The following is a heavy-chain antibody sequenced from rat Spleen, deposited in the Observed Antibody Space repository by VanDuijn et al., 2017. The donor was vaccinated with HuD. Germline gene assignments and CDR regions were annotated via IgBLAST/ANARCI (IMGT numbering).Heavy chain of an antibody. CDR1: GFTFSSYW. J-gene: IGHJ4*01. CDR2: ISYEGSST. Sequence: EVQLVETGGGLVQPGRSLKLSCVASGFTFSSYWMYWVRQAPKKGLEWVASISYEGSSTYYGDSVKGRFTISRDNAKSTLYLQMNSLRSEDTATYYCAKALMDAWGQGASVTVSS. CDR3: AKALMDA. V-gene: IGHV5-22*01.